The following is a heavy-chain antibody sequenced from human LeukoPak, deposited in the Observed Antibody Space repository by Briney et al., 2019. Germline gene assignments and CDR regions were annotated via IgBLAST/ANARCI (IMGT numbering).Heavy chain of an antibody. CDR2: IYYSGST. Sequence: PSETLSLTCSVSGGSVSSGISYWSWIRQPPGKGLEWIGYIYYSGSTNYNPSLKSRVTISVDTSKNQFSLKLSSVTAADTAVYYCAREERRGGYNLFDYWGQGTLVTVSS. J-gene: IGHJ4*02. V-gene: IGHV4-61*01. CDR1: GGSVSSGISY. CDR3: AREERRGGYNLFDY. D-gene: IGHD5-24*01.